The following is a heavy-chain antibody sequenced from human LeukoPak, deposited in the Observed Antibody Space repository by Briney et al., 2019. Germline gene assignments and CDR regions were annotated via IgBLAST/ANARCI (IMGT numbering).Heavy chain of an antibody. D-gene: IGHD6-19*01. CDR3: ARQVAVAGYYYYYYGMDV. Sequence: NRGESLKISCKGSGYSFTNYWIAWVRQMPGKGLEWMGFIYPGDSDTRYSPSFQGQVTISADKSISTAYLQWSSLKASDTAMYYCARQVAVAGYYYYYYGMDVWGQGTTVTVSS. V-gene: IGHV5-51*01. CDR1: GYSFTNYW. CDR2: IYPGDSDT. J-gene: IGHJ6*02.